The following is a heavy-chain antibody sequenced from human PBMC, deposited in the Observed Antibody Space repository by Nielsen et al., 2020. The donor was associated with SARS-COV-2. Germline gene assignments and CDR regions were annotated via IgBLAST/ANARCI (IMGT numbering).Heavy chain of an antibody. D-gene: IGHD6-19*01. CDR1: GFTFSSYG. CDR3: AKSYSSGWNFDY. CDR2: ISYDGSNK. Sequence: GESLKISCAASGFTFSSYGMHWVRQAPGKGLEWVVVISYDGSNKYYADSVKGRFTISRDNSKNTLYLQMNSLRAEDTAVYYCAKSYSSGWNFDYWGQGTLVTVSS. V-gene: IGHV3-30*18. J-gene: IGHJ4*02.